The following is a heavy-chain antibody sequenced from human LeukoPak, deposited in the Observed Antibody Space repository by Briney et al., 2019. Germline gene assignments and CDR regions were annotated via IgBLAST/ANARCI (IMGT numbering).Heavy chain of an antibody. CDR2: IYDSGST. CDR1: GGSISSSSYY. V-gene: IGHV4-39*07. CDR3: ARGRTTKYYYGSGSYYLLNYYYYYGMDV. J-gene: IGHJ6*02. Sequence: SETLSLTCTVSGGSISSSSYYWGWIRQPPGKGLEWIGSIYDSGSTYYNPSLNSRVTISVDTSKNQFSLKLSSVTAADTAVYYCARGRTTKYYYGSGSYYLLNYYYYYGMDVWGQGTTVTVSS. D-gene: IGHD3-10*01.